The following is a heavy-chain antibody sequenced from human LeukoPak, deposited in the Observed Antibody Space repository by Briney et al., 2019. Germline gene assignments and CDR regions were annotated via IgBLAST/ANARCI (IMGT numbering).Heavy chain of an antibody. V-gene: IGHV4-4*02. CDR3: ASSKYDFWSGFLDP. Sequence: SETLSLTCAVSGGSISSSNWWSWVRQPPGKGLEWIGEIYHSGSTNYNPSLKSRVTISVDKPKNQFSLKLSSVTAADTAVYYCASSKYDFWSGFLDPWGQGTLVTVSS. CDR1: GGSISSSNW. D-gene: IGHD3-3*01. J-gene: IGHJ5*02. CDR2: IYHSGST.